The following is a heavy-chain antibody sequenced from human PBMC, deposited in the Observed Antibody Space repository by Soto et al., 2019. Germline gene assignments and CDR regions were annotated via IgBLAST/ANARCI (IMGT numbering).Heavy chain of an antibody. Sequence: QVHLVQSGAEVKKPGASVKVSCKASGYSFTGYYIHWVRQARGHGLEWMGWINPHSDGTNYAQKFQGRVTMTRDTSISTAYMELKSLRSDDTAVSYCARVWRGSSSSWYTHLGYWGQGTLVTVSS. J-gene: IGHJ4*02. CDR2: INPHSDGT. V-gene: IGHV1-2*02. CDR1: GYSFTGYY. CDR3: ARVWRGSSSSWYTHLGY. D-gene: IGHD6-13*01.